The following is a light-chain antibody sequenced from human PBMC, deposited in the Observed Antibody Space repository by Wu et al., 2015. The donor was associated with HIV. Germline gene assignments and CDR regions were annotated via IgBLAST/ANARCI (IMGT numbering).Light chain of an antibody. J-gene: IGKJ1*01. CDR3: QQYGSSPWT. Sequence: EIVLTQSPGTLSLSPGERATLSCRASQSVSSSYLAWYQQKPGQAPRLLMYGASSRATDIPDRFSGSGSGTDFTLTLSRLEPEDFAVYYCQQYGSSPWTFGQGTKVEIK. CDR1: QSVSSSY. CDR2: GAS. V-gene: IGKV3-20*01.